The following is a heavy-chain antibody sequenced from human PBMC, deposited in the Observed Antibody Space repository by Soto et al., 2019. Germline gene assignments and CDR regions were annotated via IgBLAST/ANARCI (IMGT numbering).Heavy chain of an antibody. CDR2: IKQDGSEK. J-gene: IGHJ4*02. Sequence: PGGSLRLSCAASGFTFSSYWMSWVRQAPGKGLEWVANIKQDGSEKYYVDSVKGRFTISRDNAKNSLYLQMNSLRAEDMAVYYCARAPVLRFLEWLSSPYYFDYWGQGTLVTVSS. CDR1: GFTFSSYW. D-gene: IGHD3-3*01. CDR3: ARAPVLRFLEWLSSPYYFDY. V-gene: IGHV3-7*03.